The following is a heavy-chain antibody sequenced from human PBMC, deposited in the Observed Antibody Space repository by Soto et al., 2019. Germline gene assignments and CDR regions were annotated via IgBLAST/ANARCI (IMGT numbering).Heavy chain of an antibody. J-gene: IGHJ6*02. D-gene: IGHD6-13*01. CDR2: IDPSDSYT. V-gene: IGHV5-10-1*01. CDR3: ARHPAAAVYYYYGMDV. Sequence: GESLKIPCKGSGYSFTSYWISWVRQMPGKGLEWMGRIDPSDSYTNYSPSFQGHVTITADKSISTAYLQWSSLKASDTAMYYCARHPAAAVYYYYGMDVWGQGTTVTVSS. CDR1: GYSFTSYW.